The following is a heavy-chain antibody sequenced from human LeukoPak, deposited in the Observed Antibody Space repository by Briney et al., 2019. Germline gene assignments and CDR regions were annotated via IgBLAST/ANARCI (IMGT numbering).Heavy chain of an antibody. V-gene: IGHV1-46*01. J-gene: IGHJ4*02. D-gene: IGHD3-16*01. CDR3: ATNRGAAMGETDY. CDR2: INPSGGST. Sequence: ASVKASCKASGYTFTSYYMHWVRQAPGQGLEWMGIINPSGGSTSYAQKFQGRVTMTRDTSTSTVYMELSSLRSEDTAVYYCATNRGAAMGETDYWGQGTLVTVSS. CDR1: GYTFTSYY.